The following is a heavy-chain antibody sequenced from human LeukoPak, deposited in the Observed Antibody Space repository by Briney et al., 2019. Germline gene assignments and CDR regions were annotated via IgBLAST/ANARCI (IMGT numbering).Heavy chain of an antibody. V-gene: IGHV3-21*01. CDR2: ISSSSSCI. CDR1: GFTFSGYS. CDR3: ARNNDY. Sequence: GGSLRLSCAASGFTFSGYSMNWVRQAPGKGLEWVSSISSSSSCIYHADSVKGRFTISRDNAKNSLYLQMNSLRAEDTAVYYCARNNDYWGQGTLVTVSS. J-gene: IGHJ4*02.